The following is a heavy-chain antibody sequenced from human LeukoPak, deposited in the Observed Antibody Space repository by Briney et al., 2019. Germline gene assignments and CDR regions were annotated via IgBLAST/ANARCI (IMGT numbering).Heavy chain of an antibody. CDR1: GGTFSSYA. CDR3: AISRRSGYCSSTSCYTDYYYFGMDV. D-gene: IGHD2-2*02. Sequence: SVKVSCKASGGTFSSYAISWVRQAPGQGLEWMGRIIPIFGIANYAQKFQGRVTITADKSTSTAYMELSSLRSEDTAVYYCAISRRSGYCSSTSCYTDYYYFGMDVWGQGTTVTVSS. CDR2: IIPIFGIA. V-gene: IGHV1-69*04. J-gene: IGHJ6*02.